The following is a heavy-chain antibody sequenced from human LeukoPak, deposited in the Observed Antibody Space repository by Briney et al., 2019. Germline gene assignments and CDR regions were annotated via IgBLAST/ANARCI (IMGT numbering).Heavy chain of an antibody. Sequence: ASVKVSCKASGYTFTSYYMHWVRQAPGQGLEWMGIINPSGGSTSYAQKFQGRVTMTRNTSISTAYMELSSLRSEDTAVYYCARNYDIGTYYYYMDVWGKGTTVTVSS. V-gene: IGHV1-46*01. J-gene: IGHJ6*03. CDR3: ARNYDIGTYYYYMDV. CDR2: INPSGGST. D-gene: IGHD3-9*01. CDR1: GYTFTSYY.